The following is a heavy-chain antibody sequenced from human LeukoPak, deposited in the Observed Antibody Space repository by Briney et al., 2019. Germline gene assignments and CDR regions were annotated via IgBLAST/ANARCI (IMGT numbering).Heavy chain of an antibody. CDR2: INHSGST. V-gene: IGHV4-34*01. Sequence: SETLSLTCAVYGGSLSGYYWSWIRHPPGKGLEWIGEINHSGSTNYNPSLKSRVTISVDTSKNQFSLKLSSVTAADTAVYYCARGPYYDFWSGYYVSFDYWGQGTLVTVSS. CDR1: GGSLSGYY. CDR3: ARGPYYDFWSGYYVSFDY. J-gene: IGHJ4*02. D-gene: IGHD3-3*01.